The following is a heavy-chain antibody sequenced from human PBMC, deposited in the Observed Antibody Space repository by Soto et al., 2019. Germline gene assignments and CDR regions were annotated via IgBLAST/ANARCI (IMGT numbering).Heavy chain of an antibody. V-gene: IGHV3-11*01. CDR2: ISSSGSTI. CDR3: ARGQTSLWFGELLSLTRHDAFDI. D-gene: IGHD3-10*01. CDR1: GFTFSDYY. J-gene: IGHJ3*02. Sequence: GGSLRLSCAASGFTFSDYYMSWIRQAPGKGLEWVSYISSSGSTIYYADSVKGRFTISRDNAKNSLYLQMNSLRAEDTAVYYCARGQTSLWFGELLSLTRHDAFDIWGQGTMVTVSS.